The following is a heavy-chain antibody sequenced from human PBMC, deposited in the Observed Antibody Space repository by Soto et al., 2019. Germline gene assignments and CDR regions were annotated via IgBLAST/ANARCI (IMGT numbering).Heavy chain of an antibody. D-gene: IGHD5-12*01. V-gene: IGHV1-69*01. J-gene: IGHJ5*02. CDR1: GGTFSSYA. CDR2: IIPIFGTA. CDR3: ARVSVEMATISWFDP. Sequence: VQLVQSGAEVKKLGSWVKVSCKASGGTFSSYAISWVRQAPGQGLEWMGGIIPIFGTANYAQKFQGRVTITADESTSTAYMELSSLRSEDTAVYYCARVSVEMATISWFDPWGQGTLVTVSS.